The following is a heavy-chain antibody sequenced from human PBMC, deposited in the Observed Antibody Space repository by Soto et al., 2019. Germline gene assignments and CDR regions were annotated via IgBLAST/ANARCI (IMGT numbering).Heavy chain of an antibody. J-gene: IGHJ4*02. D-gene: IGHD3-22*01. CDR1: GFTFSSYG. CDR3: AKAPPYYYDSSGYPDY. Sequence: QVQLVESGGGVVQPGRSLRLSCAASGFTFSSYGMHWVRQAPGKGLEWVAVISYDGSNKYYADSVKGRFTISRDNSKNTLYLQMNSLRAEDTAVYYCAKAPPYYYDSSGYPDYWGQGTLVTVSS. V-gene: IGHV3-30*18. CDR2: ISYDGSNK.